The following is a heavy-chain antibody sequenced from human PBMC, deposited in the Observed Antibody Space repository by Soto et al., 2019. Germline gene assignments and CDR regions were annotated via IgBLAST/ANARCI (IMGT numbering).Heavy chain of an antibody. CDR3: AKDIRGPRYSWSHYGMDV. J-gene: IGHJ6*02. Sequence: ASVKVSCKASGYTFTNYAMHWVRQAPGQRLEWMGWINAGNGNTKYSQKFQGRVTITRDTSASTAYMELSSLRTEDTALYYCAKDIRGPRYSWSHYGMDVWGQGTTVTVSS. V-gene: IGHV1-3*01. CDR1: GYTFTNYA. CDR2: INAGNGNT. D-gene: IGHD5-18*01.